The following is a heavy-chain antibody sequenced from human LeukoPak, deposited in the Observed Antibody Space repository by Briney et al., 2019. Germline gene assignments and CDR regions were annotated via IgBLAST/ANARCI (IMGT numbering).Heavy chain of an antibody. V-gene: IGHV1-18*01. Sequence: ASVKVSCKASGYTFTSYGISWVRQAPGRGLEWMGWISAYNGNTNYAQKLQGRVTMTTDTSTSTAYMELRSLRSDDTAVYYCARRPRYYDFWSGYSVPDDYWGQGTLVTVSS. D-gene: IGHD3-3*01. J-gene: IGHJ4*02. CDR1: GYTFTSYG. CDR2: ISAYNGNT. CDR3: ARRPRYYDFWSGYSVPDDY.